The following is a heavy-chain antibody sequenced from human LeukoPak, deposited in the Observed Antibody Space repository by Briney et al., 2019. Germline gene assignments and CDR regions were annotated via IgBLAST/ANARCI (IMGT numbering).Heavy chain of an antibody. Sequence: SETLSLTCTVSGGSISSSGYYWGWIRQPPGKGLEWIGSIYYSGSTYYNPSLKSRVTISVDTSKNQFSLKLSSVTAADTAVYYCTREGYDILTGDYIVDWGQGTLVTVSS. V-gene: IGHV4-39*07. D-gene: IGHD3-9*01. J-gene: IGHJ4*02. CDR1: GGSISSSGYY. CDR3: TREGYDILTGDYIVD. CDR2: IYYSGST.